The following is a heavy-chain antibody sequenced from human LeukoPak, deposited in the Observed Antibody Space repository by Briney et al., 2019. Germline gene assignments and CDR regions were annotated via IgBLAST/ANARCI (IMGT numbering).Heavy chain of an antibody. Sequence: GGSLRLSCAASGFTFSSYWMNWAGQAPGKGLEWVARINHNGNVNYYVDSAKGRFTISRDNAKHSLYLQMSHLRAGHTAVYFWARGGGLVVWGQGATVTVSS. J-gene: IGHJ6*02. CDR2: INHNGNVN. V-gene: IGHV3-7*03. CDR1: GFTFSSYW. D-gene: IGHD3-16*01. CDR3: ARGGGLVV.